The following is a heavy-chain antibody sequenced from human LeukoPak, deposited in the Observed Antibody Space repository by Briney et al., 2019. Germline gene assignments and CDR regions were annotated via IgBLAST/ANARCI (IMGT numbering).Heavy chain of an antibody. CDR3: GRGGSTGSWFNY. J-gene: IGHJ4*02. D-gene: IGHD6-13*01. CDR1: GFTFSSFS. V-gene: IGHV3-48*01. Sequence: GGSLRLSCAASGFTFSSFSVTWVRQAPGKGLEWISYIHSTSSPIYYADSVKGRFTVSRDNAKNSLYLQMNSLTAEDTAVYYCGRGGSTGSWFNYWGQGTLVTVSS. CDR2: IHSTSSPI.